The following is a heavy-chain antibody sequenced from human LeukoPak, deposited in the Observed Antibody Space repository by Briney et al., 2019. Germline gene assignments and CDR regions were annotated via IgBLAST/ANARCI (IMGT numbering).Heavy chain of an antibody. CDR1: GFTFSSYS. CDR3: ASPVYDILTGYQNDAFDI. J-gene: IGHJ3*02. V-gene: IGHV3-21*01. Sequence: GRSLRLSCAASGFTFSSYSMNWVRQAPGKGLEWVSSISSSSSYIYYADSVKGRFTISRDNAKNSLYLQMNSLRAEDTAVYYCASPVYDILTGYQNDAFDIWGQGTMVTVSS. CDR2: ISSSSSYI. D-gene: IGHD3-9*01.